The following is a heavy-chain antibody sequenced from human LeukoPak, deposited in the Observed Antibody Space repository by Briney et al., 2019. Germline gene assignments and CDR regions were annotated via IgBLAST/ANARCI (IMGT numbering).Heavy chain of an antibody. V-gene: IGHV3-53*01. CDR1: GFTVSSNY. J-gene: IGHJ6*03. D-gene: IGHD6-19*01. Sequence: GGSLRLSCAASGFTVSSNYMSWVRQAPGKGLEWVSVIYSGGSTYYADSVKGRFTISRDNSKNTLYLQMNSLRAEDTAVYYCAKSGRIAVAGTPRVAYYYYMDVWGKGTMVTISS. CDR3: AKSGRIAVAGTPRVAYYYYMDV. CDR2: IYSGGST.